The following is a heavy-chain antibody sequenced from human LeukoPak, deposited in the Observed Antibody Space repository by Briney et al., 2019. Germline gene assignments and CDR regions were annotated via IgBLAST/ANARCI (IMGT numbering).Heavy chain of an antibody. J-gene: IGHJ3*02. Sequence: SETLSLTCTVSGGSISNTAYYWGWIRQPPGKGLEWIGSLSYSGSPYYNPSLKSRVTISGDMSKNQFSLKLSSVTAADTAVYYCARRGLNWGAFDIWGQGTMVTVSS. D-gene: IGHD7-27*01. CDR2: LSYSGSP. CDR1: GGSISNTAYY. CDR3: ARRGLNWGAFDI. V-gene: IGHV4-39*01.